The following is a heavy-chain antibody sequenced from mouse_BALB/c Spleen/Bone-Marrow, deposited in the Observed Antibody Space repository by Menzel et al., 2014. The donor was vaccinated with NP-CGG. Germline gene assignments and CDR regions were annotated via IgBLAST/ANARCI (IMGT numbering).Heavy chain of an antibody. CDR2: IDPANGNT. CDR1: GFNIKDTY. J-gene: IGHJ1*01. CDR3: ASYRYAWYFDV. Sequence: VHVKQSGAELVKPGASVKLSCTASGFNIKDTYMHWVKQRPEQGLEWIGRIDPANGNTKYDPEFQGKATITADTSSNTAYLQLSSLTSEDTAVYYCASYRYAWYFDVWGAGTTVTVSS. D-gene: IGHD2-14*01. V-gene: IGHV14-3*02.